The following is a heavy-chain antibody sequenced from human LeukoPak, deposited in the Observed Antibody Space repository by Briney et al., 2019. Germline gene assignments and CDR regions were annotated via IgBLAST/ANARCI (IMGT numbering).Heavy chain of an antibody. CDR1: GYTFTSYY. D-gene: IGHD3-22*01. CDR2: INPSGGST. Sequence: GASVKVSCKASGYTFTSYYMHWVRQAPGQGLEWMGIINPSGGSTSYAQKFQGRVTMTRDMSTSTVYMELSSLRSEDTAVYYCARARGHYYDSSGYHFDYWGQGTLVTVSS. J-gene: IGHJ4*02. CDR3: ARARGHYYDSSGYHFDY. V-gene: IGHV1-46*01.